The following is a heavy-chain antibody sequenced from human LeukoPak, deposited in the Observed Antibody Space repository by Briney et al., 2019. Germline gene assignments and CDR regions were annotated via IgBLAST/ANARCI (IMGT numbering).Heavy chain of an antibody. J-gene: IGHJ3*02. D-gene: IGHD2-15*01. V-gene: IGHV3-30*03. CDR2: ISYDGSNK. CDR1: GFTFSPYG. CDR3: ARGRAALHTFDI. Sequence: GGSLRLSCAASGFTFSPYGMHWVRQAPGKGLEWVAVISYDGSNKYYADSVKGRFTISRDNSKNTLYLQMNSLRAEDTAVYYCARGRAALHTFDIWGQGTMVTVSS.